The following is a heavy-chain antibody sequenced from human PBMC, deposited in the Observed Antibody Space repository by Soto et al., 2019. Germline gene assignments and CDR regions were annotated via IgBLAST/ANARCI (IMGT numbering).Heavy chain of an antibody. D-gene: IGHD6-13*01. CDR2: IIPIFGTA. Sequence: SVKVSCKASGGTFSSYAISWVRQAPGQRLERMGGIIPIFGTANYAQKFQGRVTITADESTSTAYMELSSLRSEDTAVYYCARDLVAAAGNRYYYYYGMDVWGQGTTVTVSS. V-gene: IGHV1-69*13. J-gene: IGHJ6*02. CDR1: GGTFSSYA. CDR3: ARDLVAAAGNRYYYYYGMDV.